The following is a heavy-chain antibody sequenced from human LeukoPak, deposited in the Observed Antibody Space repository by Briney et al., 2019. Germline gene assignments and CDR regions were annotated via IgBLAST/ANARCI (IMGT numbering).Heavy chain of an antibody. V-gene: IGHV3-23*01. CDR2: ISGSGGST. CDR3: AKDSRLEGSGSYYADY. CDR1: GFTFSSYA. Sequence: GGSLRLSCAASGFTFSSYAMSWVRHPPGKGLEWVSAISGSGGSTYYADSVKGRFTIYTDKSQNTLYLQMNSAAAEDTAVYSCAKDSRLEGSGSYYADYWGQGTLVTVSS. J-gene: IGHJ4*02. D-gene: IGHD3-10*01.